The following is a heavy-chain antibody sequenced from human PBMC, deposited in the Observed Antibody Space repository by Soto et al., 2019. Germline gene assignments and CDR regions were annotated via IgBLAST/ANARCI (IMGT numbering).Heavy chain of an antibody. V-gene: IGHV3-64*01. CDR3: ARRARADFYYMEV. Sequence: EVQLAESGGGLAQPGGSLRLSCAASGFTLSGYAMDWVRQAPGKGLEYVSGISSNGVGTYYANSVQGRFTISRDNSKNTVYSQMGSLRPEDMAVYCCARRARADFYYMEVWGKGTTVTVSS. J-gene: IGHJ6*03. CDR1: GFTLSGYA. D-gene: IGHD6-6*01. CDR2: ISSNGVGT.